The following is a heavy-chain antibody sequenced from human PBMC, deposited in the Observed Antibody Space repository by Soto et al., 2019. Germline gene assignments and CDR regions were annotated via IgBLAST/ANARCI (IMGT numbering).Heavy chain of an antibody. CDR3: ARHHDSSGYLDDAFDI. J-gene: IGHJ3*02. D-gene: IGHD3-22*01. Sequence: ASVKVSCKASGGTFSSYAISWVRQAPGQGLEWMGWIIAYNGNTNYAQKLQGRVTMTTDTSTSTAYMELRSLRSDDTAVYYCARHHDSSGYLDDAFDIWGQGTMVTVSS. CDR1: GGTFSSYA. CDR2: IIAYNGNT. V-gene: IGHV1-18*01.